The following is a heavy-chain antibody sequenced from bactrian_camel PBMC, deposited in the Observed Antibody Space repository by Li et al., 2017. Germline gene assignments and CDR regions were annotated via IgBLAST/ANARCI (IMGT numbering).Heavy chain of an antibody. J-gene: IGHJ4*01. CDR1: GFTFTNSY. CDR2: INGDGTFT. D-gene: IGHD3*01. Sequence: VQLVESGGGLVQPGGSLILSCAVSGFTFTNSYMNWVHQAPGTGLEWVSSINGDGTFTRYADSVKGQFTISRDNAKNTVYLQMNSLKPEDTAVYYCATRMDLMDYWGQGTQVTVS. CDR3: ATRMDLMDY. V-gene: IGHV3-2*01.